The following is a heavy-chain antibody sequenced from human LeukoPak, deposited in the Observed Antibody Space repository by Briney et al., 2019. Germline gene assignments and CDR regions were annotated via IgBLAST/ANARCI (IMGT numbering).Heavy chain of an antibody. CDR1: GGSINNYF. J-gene: IGHJ4*02. Sequence: SETLSLTCTVSGGSINNYFWSWIRQPAGKGLERIGRIYTSGSTNYNPSLKSPVTMSIDTSKNQFSLKVTSVTDADTAVYYCARDPYNNSPFDYWGQGILVTVSS. CDR3: ARDPYNNSPFDY. CDR2: IYTSGST. V-gene: IGHV4-4*07. D-gene: IGHD4-11*01.